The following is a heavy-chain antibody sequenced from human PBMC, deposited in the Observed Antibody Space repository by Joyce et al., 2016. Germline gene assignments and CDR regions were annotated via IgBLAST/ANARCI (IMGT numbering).Heavy chain of an antibody. D-gene: IGHD1-1*01. Sequence: QVQLQESGPGLLKASQTLSLTCTVSGGSISGNSHYWSWIRQPAGKGLEWIGRIYKNGDTNCNPSRKGRATISLDTSKTQFSLKVTSVTAADTAIYYCARDHLPYYNYDWNFDLWGRGTLVTVSS. CDR3: ARDHLPYYNYDWNFDL. CDR1: GGSISGNSHY. V-gene: IGHV4-61*02. CDR2: IYKNGDT. J-gene: IGHJ2*01.